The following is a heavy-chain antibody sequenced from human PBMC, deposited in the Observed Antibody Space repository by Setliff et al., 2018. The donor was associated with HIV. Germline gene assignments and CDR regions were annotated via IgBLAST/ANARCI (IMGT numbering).Heavy chain of an antibody. CDR2: INHSGTT. D-gene: IGHD1-26*01. J-gene: IGHJ4*02. Sequence: SETLSLTCAVYGGSFSDYYWSWIRQPPGKGLEWIGEINHSGTTHYNPSLKSRVTISIDTSKNQFSLNLSSVTAADTAVYYCAGALDSGSFPRELDYWGQGTLVTVSS. CDR3: AGALDSGSFPRELDY. CDR1: GGSFSDYY. V-gene: IGHV4-34*01.